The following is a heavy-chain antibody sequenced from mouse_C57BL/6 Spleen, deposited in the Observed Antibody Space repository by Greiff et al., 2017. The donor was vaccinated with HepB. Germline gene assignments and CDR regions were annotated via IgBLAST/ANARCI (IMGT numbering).Heavy chain of an antibody. CDR1: GFSLTSYG. CDR3: ANYYGNHVDAMDY. Sequence: VKLMESGPGLVQPSQSLSITCTVSGFSLTSYGVHWVRQSPGKGLEWLGVIWRGGSTDYNAAFMSRLSITKDNSKSQVFFKMNSLQADDTAIYYCANYYGNHVDAMDYWGQGTSVTVSS. D-gene: IGHD2-1*01. CDR2: IWRGGST. J-gene: IGHJ4*01. V-gene: IGHV2-5*01.